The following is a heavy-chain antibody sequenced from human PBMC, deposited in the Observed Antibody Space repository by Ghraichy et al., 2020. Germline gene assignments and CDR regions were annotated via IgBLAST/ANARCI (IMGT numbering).Heavy chain of an antibody. CDR3: ARGGGETIAARLEYFQH. CDR2: INHSGST. V-gene: IGHV4-34*01. D-gene: IGHD6-6*01. J-gene: IGHJ1*01. CDR1: GGSFSGYY. Sequence: PETLSLTCAVYGGSFSGYYWSWIRQPPGKGLEWIGEINHSGSTNYNPSLKSRVTISEDTSKNQFSLKLNSVTAADTAVYYCARGGGETIAARLEYFQHWGQGTLVTVSS.